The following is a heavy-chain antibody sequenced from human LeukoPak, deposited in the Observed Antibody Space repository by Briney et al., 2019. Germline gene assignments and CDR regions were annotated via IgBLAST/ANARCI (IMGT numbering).Heavy chain of an antibody. D-gene: IGHD3-22*01. CDR3: ASRNYYDSSGKSGYFDY. CDR2: ISSSSTI. CDR1: GFTFSSYS. Sequence: GGSLRLSCAASGFTFSSYSMNWVRQAPGKGLEWVSYISSSSTIYYADSVKGRFTISRDNAKNSLYLQMNSLRAEDTAVYYCASRNYYDSSGKSGYFDYWGQGTLVTVSS. V-gene: IGHV3-48*01. J-gene: IGHJ4*02.